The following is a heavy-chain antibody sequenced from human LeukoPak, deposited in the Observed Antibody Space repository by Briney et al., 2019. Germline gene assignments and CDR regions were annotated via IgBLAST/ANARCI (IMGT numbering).Heavy chain of an antibody. CDR3: ARGSYNWNYDY. CDR2: IKNDGAVK. V-gene: IGHV3-7*03. Sequence: PGGSLRLSCAASGFTFSSYSMNWVRQAPGKGLEWVANIKNDGAVKNYVDSVKGRFTISRDNAKNSLYLQMNSLRAEDTAVYYCARGSYNWNYDYWGQGTLVTVSS. D-gene: IGHD1-7*01. J-gene: IGHJ4*02. CDR1: GFTFSSYS.